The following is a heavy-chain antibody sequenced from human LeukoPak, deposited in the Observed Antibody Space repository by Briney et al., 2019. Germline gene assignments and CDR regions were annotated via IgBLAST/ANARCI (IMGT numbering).Heavy chain of an antibody. D-gene: IGHD2-15*01. Sequence: SETLSLTCTVSGYSISSGYYWGWIRQPPGKGLEWIGSIYHSGSTYYNPSLKSRVTISVDTSKNQFSLKLSSVTAADTAVYYCARVLSPNVVVDAFDIWGQGTMVTVSS. V-gene: IGHV4-38-2*02. CDR3: ARVLSPNVVVDAFDI. J-gene: IGHJ3*02. CDR2: IYHSGST. CDR1: GYSISSGYY.